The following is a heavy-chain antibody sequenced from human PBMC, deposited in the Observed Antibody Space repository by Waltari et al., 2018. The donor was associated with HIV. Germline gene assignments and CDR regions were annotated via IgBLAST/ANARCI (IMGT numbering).Heavy chain of an antibody. J-gene: IGHJ5*02. CDR3: ARHEQYYYDSSGYYGWFDP. V-gene: IGHV5-51*01. D-gene: IGHD3-22*01. CDR2: IYPGDSET. Sequence: EVQLVQSGAEVKKPGESLKISCKGSGYSFTSYWIGWVRQMPGKGLEWMGIIYPGDSETSYSPSFQGQVTISPDNSISTAYLQWSSLKASDTAMYYCARHEQYYYDSSGYYGWFDPWGQGTLGTVSS. CDR1: GYSFTSYW.